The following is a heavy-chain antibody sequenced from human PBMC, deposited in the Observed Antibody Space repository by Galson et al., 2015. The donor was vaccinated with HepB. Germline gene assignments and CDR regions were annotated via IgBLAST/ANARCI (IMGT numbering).Heavy chain of an antibody. CDR3: ARGPWVGATRKPNDY. D-gene: IGHD1-26*01. Sequence: SVKVSCKASGYTFTSYGISWVRQAPGQGLEWMGWISAYNGNTNYAQKLQGRVTMTTDTSTSTAYMELRSLRSDDAAVYYCARGPWVGATRKPNDYWGQGTLVIVSS. CDR2: ISAYNGNT. V-gene: IGHV1-18*04. CDR1: GYTFTSYG. J-gene: IGHJ4*02.